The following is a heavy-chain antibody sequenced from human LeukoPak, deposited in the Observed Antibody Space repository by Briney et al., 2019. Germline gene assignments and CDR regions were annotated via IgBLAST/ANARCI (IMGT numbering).Heavy chain of an antibody. D-gene: IGHD2-21*01. CDR2: ISGSTSKT. Sequence: TGGSLRLSCAASGFTFSSYAMSWVRQAPGKGLEWASIISGSTSKTYYADSVKGRFTISRDNSKNTLYVQMNSLRAEDTAVYYCAKEQTYCGGDCYPAGDFDYWGQGTLVTVSS. CDR3: AKEQTYCGGDCYPAGDFDY. J-gene: IGHJ4*02. V-gene: IGHV3-23*01. CDR1: GFTFSSYA.